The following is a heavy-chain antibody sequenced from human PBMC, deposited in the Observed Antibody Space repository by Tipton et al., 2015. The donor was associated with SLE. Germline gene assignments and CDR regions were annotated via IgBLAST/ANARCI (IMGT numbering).Heavy chain of an antibody. V-gene: IGHV4-34*01. CDR1: GGSFSGYY. CDR3: ARDEVGAGAFDI. D-gene: IGHD1-26*01. CDR2: INHSGST. J-gene: IGHJ3*02. Sequence: TPSLTCAVYGGSFSGYYWSWIRQPPGKGLEWIGEINHSGSTNYNPSLKSRVTISVDTSKNQFSLKLSSVTAADTAVYYCARDEVGAGAFDIWGQGTMVTVSS.